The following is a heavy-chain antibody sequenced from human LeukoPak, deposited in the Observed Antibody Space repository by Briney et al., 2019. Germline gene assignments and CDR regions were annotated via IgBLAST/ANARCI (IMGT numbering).Heavy chain of an antibody. Sequence: SETLSLTCTVSGGSVSSGSYYWNWIRQPPGKGLEWIGYIYYSGSTNYNSSLKSRVTISVDTSKNQFSLKLSSVTAADTAVYYCGRGRYDSSGYYYYNDYWGQRTLVTVSS. CDR1: GGSVSSGSYY. J-gene: IGHJ4*02. CDR2: IYYSGST. CDR3: GRGRYDSSGYYYYNDY. D-gene: IGHD3-22*01. V-gene: IGHV4-61*01.